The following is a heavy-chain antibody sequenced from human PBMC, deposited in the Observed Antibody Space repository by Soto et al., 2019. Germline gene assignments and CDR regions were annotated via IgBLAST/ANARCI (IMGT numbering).Heavy chain of an antibody. J-gene: IGHJ1*01. CDR1: GFTVSSNY. CDR2: IYSGGST. V-gene: IGHV3-53*01. D-gene: IGHD3-22*01. CDR3: ARDRVESGYPEYFQH. Sequence: EVQLVESGGGLIQPGGSLRLSCAASGFTVSSNYMSWVRQAPGKGLEWVSVIYSGGSTYYADSVKGRFTISRDNSKNTLYLQMNSLRAVDTAVYHCARDRVESGYPEYFQHWGQGTLVTVSS.